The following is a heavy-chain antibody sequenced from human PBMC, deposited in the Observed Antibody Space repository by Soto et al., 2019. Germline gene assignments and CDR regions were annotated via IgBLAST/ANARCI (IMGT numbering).Heavy chain of an antibody. CDR1: GYTFNNYG. V-gene: IGHV1-18*01. J-gene: IGHJ4*02. Sequence: QVQLVQSGAEVKKPGASVKVSCKASGYTFNNYGVSWVRQAPGQGLEWMGWISTYDGHTRYAQNVQVRVSMTTETSASTAYIERRSLRSDETAVYYCASDNSIGDGFGELSNWCQGTLVTVSS. CDR2: ISTYDGHT. CDR3: ASDNSIGDGFGELSN. D-gene: IGHD3-10*01.